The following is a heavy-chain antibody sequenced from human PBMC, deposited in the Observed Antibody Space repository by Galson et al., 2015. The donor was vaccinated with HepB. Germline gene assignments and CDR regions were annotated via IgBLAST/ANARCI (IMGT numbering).Heavy chain of an antibody. CDR1: GFTFSSYS. CDR2: ISSSSSYI. V-gene: IGHV3-21*01. CDR3: ARGPRIAVARVYYYGMDV. J-gene: IGHJ6*02. Sequence: SLRLSCAASGFTFSSYSMNWVRQAPGKGLEWVSSISSSSSYIYYADSVKGRFTISRDNAKNSLYLQMNSLRAEDTAVYYCARGPRIAVARVYYYGMDVWGQGTTVTVSS. D-gene: IGHD6-19*01.